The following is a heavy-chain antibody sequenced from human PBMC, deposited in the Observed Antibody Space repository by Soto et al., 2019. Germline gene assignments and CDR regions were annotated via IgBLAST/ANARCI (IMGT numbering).Heavy chain of an antibody. CDR2: ISAYNGNR. D-gene: IGHD4-4*01. CDR3: ARPQDCSNWAEGVDY. Sequence: ASVKVSCKASGFTFTSYGFSWVRQAPGQGLEWMGWISAYNGNRNYAQRFQDRVIMTTDTSTTTTYMELRSLRSDDTAVYYCARPQDCSNWAEGVDYWGQGTLVTVSS. V-gene: IGHV1-18*04. J-gene: IGHJ4*02. CDR1: GFTFTSYG.